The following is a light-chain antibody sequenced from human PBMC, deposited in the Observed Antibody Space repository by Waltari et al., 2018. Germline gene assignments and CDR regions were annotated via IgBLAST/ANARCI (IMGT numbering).Light chain of an antibody. V-gene: IGLV2-14*03. CDR3: SSYTASPPHVV. CDR1: SSDVGCFNF. Sequence: QSALTQPASVSGSPGQSISTSCPGISSDVGCFNFVSCYQQHPGKAPKLMIYDVFNRPSGVSTRFSGSKSDNAASLAISGLQAEDEAVYYCSSYTASPPHVVFGGGTKVTVL. CDR2: DVF. J-gene: IGLJ2*01.